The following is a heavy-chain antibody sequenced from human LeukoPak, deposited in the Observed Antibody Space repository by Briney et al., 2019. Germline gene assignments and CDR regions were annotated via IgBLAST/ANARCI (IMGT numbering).Heavy chain of an antibody. J-gene: IGHJ4*02. CDR2: IYSGGST. V-gene: IGHV3-53*01. CDR3: AREHDY. CDR1: GFTFSNYA. Sequence: GGSLRLSCAASGFTFSNYAMSWVRQAPGKGLEWVSVIYSGGSTYYADSVKGRFTISRDNSKNTLYLQMNSLRAEDTAVYYCAREHDYWGQGTLVTVSS.